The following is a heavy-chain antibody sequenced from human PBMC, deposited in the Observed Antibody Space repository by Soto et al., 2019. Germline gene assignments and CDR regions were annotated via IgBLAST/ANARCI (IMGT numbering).Heavy chain of an antibody. Sequence: ASVKVSCKASGYTSTSYYMHWVRQAPGQGLEWMGIINSSGGSTSDAQKFQGRVTMTRDTSTSTVYMELSSLRSEDTAVYYCAGYSSGWYGMDVWGQGTTVTVSS. D-gene: IGHD6-19*01. J-gene: IGHJ6*02. CDR2: INSSGGST. CDR3: AGYSSGWYGMDV. V-gene: IGHV1-46*01. CDR1: GYTSTSYY.